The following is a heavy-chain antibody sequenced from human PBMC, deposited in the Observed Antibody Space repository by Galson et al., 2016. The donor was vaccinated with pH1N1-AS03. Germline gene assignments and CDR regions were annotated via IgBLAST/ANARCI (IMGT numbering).Heavy chain of an antibody. D-gene: IGHD2-2*01. Sequence: SVKVSCKGSGYTFNTYDINWVRQAPGQGLEWMGWVSPNSGKTGYAQRFQDRVAMTTDTSIRTAYMELSRLKPNDSAVYYCARGFFTTSSRLDPWGQGTLVTVSS. V-gene: IGHV1-8*01. CDR1: GYTFNTYD. CDR3: ARGFFTTSSRLDP. J-gene: IGHJ5*02. CDR2: VSPNSGKT.